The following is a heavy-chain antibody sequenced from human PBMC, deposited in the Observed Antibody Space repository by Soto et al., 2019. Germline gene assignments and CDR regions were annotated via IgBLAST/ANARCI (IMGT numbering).Heavy chain of an antibody. CDR1: GFSFSTYP. J-gene: IGHJ6*02. CDR3: AKILSTVTTYYYGMDV. D-gene: IGHD4-17*01. V-gene: IGHV3-23*01. CDR2: ISGRGGKT. Sequence: GSLRLSCAASGFSFSTYPMVWVRQAPGKRRDAVSSISGRGGKTYYKDSVKGRFTISRDTSKNTVDLQMNSLRHEDTAVYYCAKILSTVTTYYYGMDVWGQGTTVTVSS.